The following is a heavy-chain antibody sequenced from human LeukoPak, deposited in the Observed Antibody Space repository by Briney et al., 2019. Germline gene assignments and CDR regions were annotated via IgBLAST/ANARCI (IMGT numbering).Heavy chain of an antibody. J-gene: IGHJ4*02. CDR1: GFTFSSYG. V-gene: IGHV3-30*18. CDR3: AKALYSSGWSY. Sequence: PGGSLRLSCAASGFTFSSYGMHWVRQAPGKGLEWVAVISYDGSNKYYADSVKGRFTISRDNSKNTLYLQMNSLRAEDMAVYYCAKALYSSGWSYWGQGTLVTVSS. CDR2: ISYDGSNK. D-gene: IGHD6-19*01.